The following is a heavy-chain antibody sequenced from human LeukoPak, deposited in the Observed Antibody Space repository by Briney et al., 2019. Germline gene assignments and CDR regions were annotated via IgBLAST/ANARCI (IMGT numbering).Heavy chain of an antibody. J-gene: IGHJ4*02. CDR2: IYYSGST. CDR1: GGSISSYY. CDR3: ARSRGYFDY. D-gene: IGHD6-13*01. Sequence: SETLSLTCTVSGGSISSYYWSGIRHPPGKGLEWIGDIYYSGSTNYNPSLKSRVTISVDTSKNQFSLKLSSVTAADTALYYCARSRGYFDYWGQGTLVTVSS. V-gene: IGHV4-59*01.